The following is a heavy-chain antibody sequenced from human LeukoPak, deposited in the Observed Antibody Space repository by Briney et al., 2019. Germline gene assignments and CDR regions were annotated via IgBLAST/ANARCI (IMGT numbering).Heavy chain of an antibody. Sequence: GGSLRLSCAASGFTFSSYSMNWVRQAPGKGLEWVSSISSSSSYIYYADSVKGRFTIFRDNAKNSLYLQMNSLRAEDTAVYHCARDYSEYYYYYYMDVWGKGTTVTVSS. CDR1: GFTFSSYS. D-gene: IGHD2-15*01. CDR2: ISSSSSYI. CDR3: ARDYSEYYYYYYMDV. J-gene: IGHJ6*03. V-gene: IGHV3-21*01.